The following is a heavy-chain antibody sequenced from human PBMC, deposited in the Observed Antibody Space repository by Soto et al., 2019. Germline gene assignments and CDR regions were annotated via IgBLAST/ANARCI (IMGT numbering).Heavy chain of an antibody. V-gene: IGHV3-66*01. CDR2: IYSGGST. J-gene: IGHJ6*02. D-gene: IGHD1-7*01. CDR3: ARERITGTSHARMDV. Sequence: PGGFLRLSCAASGFTVSSNCRSWVRQAPGKGLEWVSVIYSGGSTYYADSVKGRFTISRDNSKNTLYLQMNSLRAEDTAVYYCARERITGTSHARMDVWGQGTTVTVSS. CDR1: GFTVSSNC.